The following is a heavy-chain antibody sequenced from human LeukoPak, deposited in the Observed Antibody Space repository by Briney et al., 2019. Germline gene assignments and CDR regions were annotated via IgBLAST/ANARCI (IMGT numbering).Heavy chain of an antibody. V-gene: IGHV3-15*01. D-gene: IGHD2-15*01. Sequence: GGSLRLSCAASGFTFSNAWMSWVRQAPGKGLEWVGRIKSKTDGGTTDYAAPVKGRFTISRDDSKTTLYLQMNSLKTEDTAVYYCTTIGGYDSYYGMDVWGQGTTVTVSS. CDR2: IKSKTDGGTT. CDR3: TTIGGYDSYYGMDV. CDR1: GFTFSNAW. J-gene: IGHJ6*02.